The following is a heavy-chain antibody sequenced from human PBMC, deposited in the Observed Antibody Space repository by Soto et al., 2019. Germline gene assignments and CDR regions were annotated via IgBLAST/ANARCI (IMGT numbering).Heavy chain of an antibody. Sequence: ASVKVSCKASGDTFASFGFSWVRQAPGQGLEWLGWISAYNGNTHYAQKVRDRVTLTTDTSTNTAYMELRSLTSDDTAVYYCARDKDSITDRIIQHWGQGTRVTVSS. CDR2: ISAYNGNT. CDR3: ARDKDSITDRIIQH. J-gene: IGHJ1*01. V-gene: IGHV1-18*01. D-gene: IGHD3-10*01. CDR1: GDTFASFG.